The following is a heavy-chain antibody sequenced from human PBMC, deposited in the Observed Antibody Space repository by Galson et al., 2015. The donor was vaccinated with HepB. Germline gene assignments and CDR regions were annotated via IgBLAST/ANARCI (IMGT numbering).Heavy chain of an antibody. Sequence: SLRLSCAASGFTFSNAWMNWVRQAPGKGLEWVGRIKRKTEGGATDYAAPVKGRFTITRDDSTNTLYLQMDSLNTEDTGVYYCTADGVHSYGCFDYWGQGTLVTVSS. D-gene: IGHD5-18*01. CDR1: GFTFSNAW. CDR3: TADGVHSYGCFDY. V-gene: IGHV3-15*07. J-gene: IGHJ4*02. CDR2: IKRKTEGGAT.